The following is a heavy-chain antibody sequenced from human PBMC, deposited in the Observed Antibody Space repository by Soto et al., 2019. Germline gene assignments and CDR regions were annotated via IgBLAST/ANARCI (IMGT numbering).Heavy chain of an antibody. J-gene: IGHJ4*02. CDR2: IFYSGST. V-gene: IGHV4-31*03. D-gene: IGHD4-17*01. CDR3: ARGLSVTLFDN. Sequence: QVQLQESGPGLVKPSQTLSLTCTVSGGSISTGGYYWTWIRQHPGKGLEWIGYIFYSGSTYYNPSLKSRVTISVDTSKNQFSLKLSSVTAADTAVYYCARGLSVTLFDNWGQGTLVTVSS. CDR1: GGSISTGGYY.